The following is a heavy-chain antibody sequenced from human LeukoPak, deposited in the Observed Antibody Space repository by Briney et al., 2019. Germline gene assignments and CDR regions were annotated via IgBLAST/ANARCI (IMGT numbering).Heavy chain of an antibody. CDR2: IYTSGST. CDR1: GGSISSDY. J-gene: IGHJ5*02. Sequence: SETLSLTWTVSGGSISSDYWSWIRQPAGKGLEWIGRIYTSGSTNYNPSLKSRVHMSVDTSKKQFSLKLSSVTAADTAVYYCARDRAEDIVVVPAARDDNWFDPWGQGTLVTVSS. CDR3: ARDRAEDIVVVPAARDDNWFDP. V-gene: IGHV4-4*07. D-gene: IGHD2-2*01.